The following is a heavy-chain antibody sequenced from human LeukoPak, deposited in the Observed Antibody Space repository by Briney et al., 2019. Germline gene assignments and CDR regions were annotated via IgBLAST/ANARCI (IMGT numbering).Heavy chain of an antibody. CDR1: GGTFNSYA. CDR2: IIPILGIA. J-gene: IGHJ4*02. V-gene: IGHV1-69*04. Sequence: ASVKVSCKASGGTFNSYAISWVRQAPGQGLEWMGRIIPILGIANYAQKFQGRVTITADKSTSTAYMELSSLRSEDTAVYYCASGGYSYGYVDYWGQGTLVTVSS. CDR3: ASGGYSYGYVDY. D-gene: IGHD5-18*01.